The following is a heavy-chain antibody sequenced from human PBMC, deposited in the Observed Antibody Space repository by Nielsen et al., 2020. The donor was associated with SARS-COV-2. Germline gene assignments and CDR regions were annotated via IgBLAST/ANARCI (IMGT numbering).Heavy chain of an antibody. D-gene: IGHD5-24*01. Sequence: SETLSLTCTVSGVSVSSGNYFWSWIRQPPGKRLEWIGYMFYIGTANYNPSLQSRVTISVDTSKNHFSLRLSSVTAADTAMYYCARGGYNIYDFDYWGQGTQVTVSS. V-gene: IGHV4-61*01. J-gene: IGHJ4*02. CDR3: ARGGYNIYDFDY. CDR1: GVSVSSGNYF. CDR2: MFYIGTA.